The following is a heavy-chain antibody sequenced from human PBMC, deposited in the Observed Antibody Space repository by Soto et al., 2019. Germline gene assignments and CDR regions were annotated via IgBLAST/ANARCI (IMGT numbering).Heavy chain of an antibody. D-gene: IGHD2-2*01. CDR1: GFTFSGHW. CDR3: AREAGYCSGTSCYRRAFDT. Sequence: EVQLVESGGDLVQPGGSLRLSCAASGFTFSGHWMHWVRQVPGKGLEWVSLINTDGGSSAYADSVKGRFTISRDNAKNTLYLQMNGMRAEDTAVYYCAREAGYCSGTSCYRRAFDTWGQGTTVTVSS. V-gene: IGHV3-74*03. CDR2: INTDGGSS. J-gene: IGHJ3*02.